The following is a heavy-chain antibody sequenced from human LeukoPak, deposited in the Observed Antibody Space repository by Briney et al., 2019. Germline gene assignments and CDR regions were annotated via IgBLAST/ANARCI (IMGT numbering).Heavy chain of an antibody. V-gene: IGHV1-69*01. CDR2: IIPIFGTA. D-gene: IGHD1-26*01. J-gene: IGHJ6*02. CDR3: ARVLVRGATNYYYYYGMDV. Sequence: ASVKVSCKASGGTFSSYAISWVRQAPGQGLEWMGGIIPIFGTANYAQKFQGRVTITADESTSTAYMELSRLRSDDTAVYYCARVLVRGATNYYYYYGMDVWGQGTTVTVSS. CDR1: GGTFSSYA.